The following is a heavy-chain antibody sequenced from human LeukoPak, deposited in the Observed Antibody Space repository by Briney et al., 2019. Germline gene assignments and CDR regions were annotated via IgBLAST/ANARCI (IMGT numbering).Heavy chain of an antibody. J-gene: IGHJ4*02. V-gene: IGHV3-74*01. CDR2: INSDGSST. Sequence: GGSLRLSCAASGFAFTNYAMNWVRLAPGKGLVWVSRINSDGSSTSYADSVKGRFTISRDNAKNTLYLQMNSLRAEDTAVYYCARGSGPIVVVPAANDYWGQGTLVTVSS. D-gene: IGHD2-2*01. CDR3: ARGSGPIVVVPAANDY. CDR1: GFAFTNYA.